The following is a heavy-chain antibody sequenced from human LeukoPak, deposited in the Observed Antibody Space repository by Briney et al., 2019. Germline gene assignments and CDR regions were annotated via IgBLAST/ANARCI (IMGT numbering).Heavy chain of an antibody. CDR1: GGSFSAYY. Sequence: PSETLSLTCAVYGGSFSAYYWSWIRQPPGKGLEWIGEINHSGSTNYNPSLKSRVTISVDTSKNQLSLKLSSVTAADTAVYYCATTSPAAATVDYWGQGTLVIVSS. CDR2: INHSGST. D-gene: IGHD6-13*01. CDR3: ATTSPAAATVDY. J-gene: IGHJ4*02. V-gene: IGHV4-34*01.